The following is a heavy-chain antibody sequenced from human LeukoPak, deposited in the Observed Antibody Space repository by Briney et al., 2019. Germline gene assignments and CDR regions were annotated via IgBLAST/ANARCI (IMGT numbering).Heavy chain of an antibody. J-gene: IGHJ1*01. Sequence: GGSLRLSCAASGFTFRSNWMNWVRQAPGKGLEWVAHVQPDGSAKIYADSEKGRFTISRDNPKDSVYAQMNSLRVEDTAVYYCARDFFGWSSLGHWGQGNLVTVSS. D-gene: IGHD6-19*01. CDR3: ARDFFGWSSLGH. V-gene: IGHV3-7*01. CDR1: GFTFRSNW. CDR2: VQPDGSAK.